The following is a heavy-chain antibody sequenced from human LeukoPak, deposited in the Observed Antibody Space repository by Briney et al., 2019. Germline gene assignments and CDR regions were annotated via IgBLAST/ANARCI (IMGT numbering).Heavy chain of an antibody. V-gene: IGHV3-21*01. Sequence: GGSLRLSCAASGFTFSSYSMNWVRQAPGKGLEWVSSISSSSSYIYYADSVKGRFTISRDNAKNSLYLQMNSLRAEDTAVYYCARRYCSSTSCLIDYWGQGTLVTVSS. D-gene: IGHD2-2*01. J-gene: IGHJ4*02. CDR3: ARRYCSSTSCLIDY. CDR1: GFTFSSYS. CDR2: ISSSSSYI.